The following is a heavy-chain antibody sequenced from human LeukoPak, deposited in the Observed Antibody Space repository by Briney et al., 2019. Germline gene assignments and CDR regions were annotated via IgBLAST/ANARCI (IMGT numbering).Heavy chain of an antibody. J-gene: IGHJ6*01. CDR1: GGTFSSST. Sequence: SVTVSCKTSGGTFSSSTITWVRQAPGQGLEWMGRITPVLNITTYAQKFQGSVTITADTSTSTVYMELSSLRSEETAVYYCARDQGLTAPPPYGLDVWGQGTTVIVSS. CDR3: ARDQGLTAPPPYGLDV. V-gene: IGHV1-69*04. CDR2: ITPVLNIT. D-gene: IGHD5-18*01.